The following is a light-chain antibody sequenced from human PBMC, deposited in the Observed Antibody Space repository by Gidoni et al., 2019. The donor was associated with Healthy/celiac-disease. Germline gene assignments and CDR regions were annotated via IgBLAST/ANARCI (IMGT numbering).Light chain of an antibody. J-gene: IGKJ1*01. V-gene: IGKV2-28*01. Sequence: DIVMTQSPLSLPVTPGEPASISCRSSQSLLHSNGYNYLDWYLQKPGQSPQLLIYLGSNRASGVPDRFSGSGSGTDFTLKISRVEAEDVGVYYCMQALQTPGWTVGQGTKVEIK. CDR1: QSLLHSNGYNY. CDR2: LGS. CDR3: MQALQTPGWT.